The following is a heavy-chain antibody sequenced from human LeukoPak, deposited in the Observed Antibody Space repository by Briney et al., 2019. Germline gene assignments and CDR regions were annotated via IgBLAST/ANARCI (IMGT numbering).Heavy chain of an antibody. D-gene: IGHD6-19*01. Sequence: SVKDSCKVSGYTLTELSMHLVRQSPGTELEAMGGFDPEDGETIYAQKFQGIVTMKEQTSTDTAYMELSSLRSEDTAVYYCATPLLSYSSGWYYFDYWGQGTLVTVSS. CDR1: GYTLTELS. CDR3: ATPLLSYSSGWYYFDY. V-gene: IGHV1-24*01. CDR2: FDPEDGET. J-gene: IGHJ4*02.